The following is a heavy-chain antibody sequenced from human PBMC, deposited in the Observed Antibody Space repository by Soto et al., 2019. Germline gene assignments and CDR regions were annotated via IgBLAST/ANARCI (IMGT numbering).Heavy chain of an antibody. CDR3: AREGDDYCSGTRGFHYSGLDV. D-gene: IGHD2-15*01. J-gene: IGHJ6*02. V-gene: IGHV3-33*05. CDR2: IEYNAKNR. Sequence: QVQLVESGGGVVQPGTSLRLSCTASGFTFNSYGIHWFRQAPGKGLEWLALIEYNAKNRFYADSVKGRFSISRDNSRNTVYLQVNGLRAEDTAVYYCAREGDDYCSGTRGFHYSGLDVWGQGTTVIVSS. CDR1: GFTFNSYG.